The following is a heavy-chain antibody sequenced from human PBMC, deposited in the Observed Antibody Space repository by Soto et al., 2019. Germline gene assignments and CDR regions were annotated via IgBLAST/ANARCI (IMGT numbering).Heavy chain of an antibody. D-gene: IGHD1-1*01. V-gene: IGHV5-51*01. CDR3: ARTGLFDF. CDR1: GYRFSSYW. CDR2: IYPGDSDT. Sequence: PGESLKISCKGSGYRFSSYWIAWVRQQLGKGLEWMGIIYPGDSDTGYSPSFQGQVTISADKSNSTAYLQRDSLKASDTAMYFCARTGLFDFWGQGTLVTVSS. J-gene: IGHJ4*02.